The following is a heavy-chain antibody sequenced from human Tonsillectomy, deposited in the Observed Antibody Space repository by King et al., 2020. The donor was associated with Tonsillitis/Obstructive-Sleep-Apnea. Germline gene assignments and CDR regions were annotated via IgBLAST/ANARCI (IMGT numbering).Heavy chain of an antibody. J-gene: IGHJ4*02. V-gene: IGHV3-49*05. CDR2: IRSKAYGGTT. Sequence: QLVESGGGLVKPGRSLRLSCSASGFTFGDHALSWFRQAPGKGLEWVGFIRSKAYGGTTEYAASVKGRFTISRDDSKSIAYLQMDSLKTEDTAVYYCTRGLYRGRYLFDYWGQGTLVTVSS. D-gene: IGHD1-26*01. CDR3: TRGLYRGRYLFDY. CDR1: GFTFGDHA.